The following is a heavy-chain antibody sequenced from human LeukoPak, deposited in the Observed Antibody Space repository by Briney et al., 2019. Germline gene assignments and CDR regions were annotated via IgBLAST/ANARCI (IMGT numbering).Heavy chain of an antibody. CDR1: GFTFSSYW. CDR3: VKDDSYYYGSGSSND. J-gene: IGHJ4*02. Sequence: GGSLRLSCAASGFTFSSYWMIWVRQAPGKGLEWVANINQVGSEKYYVDSVKGRFTISRDNSKNTLYLQMSSLRPEDTAVYYCVKDDSYYYGSGSSNDWGQGTLVTVSS. CDR2: INQVGSEK. V-gene: IGHV3-7*01. D-gene: IGHD3-10*01.